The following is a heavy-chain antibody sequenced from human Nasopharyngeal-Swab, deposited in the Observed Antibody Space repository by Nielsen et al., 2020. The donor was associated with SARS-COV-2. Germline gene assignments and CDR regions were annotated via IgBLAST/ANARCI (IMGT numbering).Heavy chain of an antibody. CDR1: GFTFSSYG. CDR2: IWYDGSNK. D-gene: IGHD4-17*01. CDR3: ARDVPFMTTVTTGWDY. J-gene: IGHJ4*02. Sequence: GGSLRLSCAASGFTFSSYGMHWVRQAPGKGLEWVAVIWYDGSNKYYADSVKGRFTISRDNSKNTLYLQMNSLRAEDTAVYYCARDVPFMTTVTTGWDYWGQGTLVTVSS. V-gene: IGHV3-33*01.